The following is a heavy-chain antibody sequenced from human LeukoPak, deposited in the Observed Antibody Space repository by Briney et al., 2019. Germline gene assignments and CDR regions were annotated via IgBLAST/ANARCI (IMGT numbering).Heavy chain of an antibody. D-gene: IGHD2-2*01. Sequence: SETLSLTCTVSGGSISSYYWSWIRQPAGKGLEWIGRIYTSGSTNYNPSLKSRVAMSVDTSKNQFSMKLSSVTAADTAVYYCAKAPAFCSSTNCPRLYYFDYWGQGTLVTVSS. V-gene: IGHV4-4*07. CDR3: AKAPAFCSSTNCPRLYYFDY. CDR1: GGSISSYY. J-gene: IGHJ4*02. CDR2: IYTSGST.